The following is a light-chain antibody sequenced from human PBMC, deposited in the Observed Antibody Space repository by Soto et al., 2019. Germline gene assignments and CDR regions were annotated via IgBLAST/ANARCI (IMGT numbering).Light chain of an antibody. CDR2: EVS. CDR3: SSYSRSSTLSV. J-gene: IGLJ1*01. V-gene: IGLV2-14*01. Sequence: QSALTQPASLSGSPGQSITISCTGTDSDIGSHNYVSWYQQHPGKAPKLMIFEVSNRPSGVSNRFSGSKSGSTASLTISGLQTEDEADYYCSSYSRSSTLSVFGSGTKVTV. CDR1: DSDIGSHNY.